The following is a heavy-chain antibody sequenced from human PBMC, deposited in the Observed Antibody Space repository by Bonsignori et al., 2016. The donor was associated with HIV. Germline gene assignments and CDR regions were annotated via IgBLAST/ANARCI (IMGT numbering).Heavy chain of an antibody. CDR3: ARALTGTMDYYYYYMDV. CDR2: IIPILGIA. D-gene: IGHD1-20*01. Sequence: WVRQAPGQGLEWMGGIIPILGIANYAQKFQGRVTITADESTSTAYMELSSLRSEDTAVYYCARALTGTMDYYYYYMDVWGKGTTVTVSS. V-gene: IGHV1-69*10. J-gene: IGHJ6*03.